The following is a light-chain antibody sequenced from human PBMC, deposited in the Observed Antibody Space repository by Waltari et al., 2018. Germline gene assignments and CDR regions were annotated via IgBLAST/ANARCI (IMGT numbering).Light chain of an antibody. CDR3: QHYVNLPVT. Sequence: EIVLTQSPGTLSLSPGERATLSCRASQSVGKSLAWYQQRPGQAPRLLIYDASTRATGTPGRFSGSGFGTDFSLAISSLEPEDFAVYFCQHYVNLPVTFGQGTKVE. CDR1: QSVGKS. CDR2: DAS. V-gene: IGKV3-20*01. J-gene: IGKJ1*01.